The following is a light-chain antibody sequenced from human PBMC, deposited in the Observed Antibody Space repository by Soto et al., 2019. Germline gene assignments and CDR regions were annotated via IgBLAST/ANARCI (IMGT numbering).Light chain of an antibody. V-gene: IGKV2-30*01. CDR1: QSLLYGDGTTY. J-gene: IGKJ2*01. CDR2: KVS. Sequence: DALMTQSPLSLPVTLGQTASISCRSSQSLLYGDGTTYLNWFHQRPGQSPRRLIYKVSHRDSGGPDSFSGSGSGTDFTLEISGVEAEDVGVYYCMQGTHWPYTFGQGTRLEIK. CDR3: MQGTHWPYT.